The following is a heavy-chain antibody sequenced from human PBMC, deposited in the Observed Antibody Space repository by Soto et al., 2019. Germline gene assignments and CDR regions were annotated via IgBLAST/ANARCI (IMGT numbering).Heavy chain of an antibody. CDR2: INHSGST. J-gene: IGHJ5*02. V-gene: IGHV4-34*01. D-gene: IGHD1-26*01. CDR3: ARVRGQIPVRWVWFDP. Sequence: SETLSLTCAIYGGSFSGYYWSWIRQPPGKGLEWIGEINHSGSTNYNPSLKSRVTISVDTSKNQFSLKLSSVTAADTAVYYCARVRGQIPVRWVWFDPWGQGTLVTVSS. CDR1: GGSFSGYY.